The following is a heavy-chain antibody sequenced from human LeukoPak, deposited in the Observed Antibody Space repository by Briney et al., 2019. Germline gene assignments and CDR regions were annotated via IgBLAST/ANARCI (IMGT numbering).Heavy chain of an antibody. V-gene: IGHV3-33*03. CDR2: IAYDGSNT. Sequence: GRSLRLSCTVSGFTFSTYAMHWVRQAPGKGLDWVAVIAYDGSNTYYLDSVKGRFTISRDNSENTLYLQMNSLRAEDTAAYYCAKDIGSTSLYNWFDPWGQGTLVTVSS. CDR3: AKDIGSTSLYNWFDP. D-gene: IGHD2-2*01. CDR1: GFTFSTYA. J-gene: IGHJ5*02.